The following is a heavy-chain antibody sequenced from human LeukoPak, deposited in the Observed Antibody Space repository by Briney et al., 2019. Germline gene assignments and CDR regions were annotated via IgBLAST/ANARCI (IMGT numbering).Heavy chain of an antibody. V-gene: IGHV4-61*05. CDR1: GGSISSSSYY. J-gene: IGHJ4*02. D-gene: IGHD3-22*01. CDR3: ARGSCYYYPQYFDY. CDR2: IYYSGST. Sequence: PSETLSLTCTVSGGSISSSSYYWGWIRQPPGKGLEWIGYIYYSGSTNYNPSLKSRVTISVDTSKNQFSLKLSSVTAADTAVYYCARGSCYYYPQYFDYWGQGTLVTVSS.